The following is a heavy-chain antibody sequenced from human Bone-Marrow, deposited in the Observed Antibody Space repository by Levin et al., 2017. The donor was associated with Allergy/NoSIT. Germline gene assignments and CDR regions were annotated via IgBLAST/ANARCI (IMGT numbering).Heavy chain of an antibody. CDR1: GFTFSSYS. Sequence: GGSLRLSCAASGFTFSSYSMNWVRQAPGKGLEWVSSISSSSSYIYYADSVKGRFTISSDNAKNSLYLQMNSLRAEDTAVYYCARDSIRFFVLGGLRGTKNDAFDIWGQGTMVTVAS. J-gene: IGHJ3*02. V-gene: IGHV3-21*01. CDR3: ARDSIRFFVLGGLRGTKNDAFDI. CDR2: ISSSSSYI. D-gene: IGHD3-3*01.